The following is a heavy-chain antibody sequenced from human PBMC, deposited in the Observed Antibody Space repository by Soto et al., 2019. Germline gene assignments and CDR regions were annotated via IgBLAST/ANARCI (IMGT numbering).Heavy chain of an antibody. D-gene: IGHD3-3*01. J-gene: IGHJ5*02. CDR2: INAGNGNT. Sequence: ASVKVSCRASGCTFTSYAMHWVRQAPGQRLEWMGWINAGNGNTKYSQKFQGRVTITRDTSASTAYMELSSLRSEDTAVYYCARAAWIFGVVIIHWFHPWGQGTLVTVS. CDR1: GCTFTSYA. CDR3: ARAAWIFGVVIIHWFHP. V-gene: IGHV1-3*01.